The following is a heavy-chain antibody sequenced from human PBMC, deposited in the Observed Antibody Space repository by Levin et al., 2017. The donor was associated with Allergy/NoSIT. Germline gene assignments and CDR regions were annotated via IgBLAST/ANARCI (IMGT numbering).Heavy chain of an antibody. V-gene: IGHV3-72*01. J-gene: IGHJ4*02. D-gene: IGHD2-2*01. CDR3: AKYFINTSFRYSDY. Sequence: GESLKISCAASGFSFSDHYMDWVRQAPGKGLEWVARIRNKANSYTTEYAASVKGRFTISRDDSNNSLYLIMNSLQTEDTAVYYCAKYFINTSFRYSDYWGQGTLVTVSS. CDR2: IRNKANSYTT. CDR1: GFSFSDHY.